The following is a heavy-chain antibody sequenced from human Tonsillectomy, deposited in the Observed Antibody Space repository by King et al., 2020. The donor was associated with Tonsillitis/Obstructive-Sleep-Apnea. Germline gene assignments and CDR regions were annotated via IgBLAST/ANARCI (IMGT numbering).Heavy chain of an antibody. J-gene: IGHJ4*02. CDR3: ATGDFWGGRII. D-gene: IGHD3-3*01. Sequence: VQLQQWGAGLLKPSETLSLTCAVFGGSFSGYYWSWIRQPPGKGLEWIGEINHSGTTNYNPSLKSRVTISVDTSKNQFSLKLSSVTAADTAVYYCATGDFWGGRIIWGQGTLVTVSS. V-gene: IGHV4-34*01. CDR1: GGSFSGYY. CDR2: INHSGTT.